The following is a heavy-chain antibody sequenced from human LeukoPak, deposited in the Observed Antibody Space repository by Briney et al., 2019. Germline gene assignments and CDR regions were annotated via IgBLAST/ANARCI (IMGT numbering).Heavy chain of an antibody. CDR2: ISGRGEAI. J-gene: IGHJ4*02. CDR1: GFTFSNHN. CDR3: ARTYGSGSLDY. V-gene: IGHV3-48*01. Sequence: GGSLRLSCAASGFTFSNHNMDWVRQAPGKGLEWISYISGRGEAIFYADSVQGRFTISRDNAKNSIYLQRNGLTAEDTAVYYCARTYGSGSLDYGGQGTLVTVSS. D-gene: IGHD2-15*01.